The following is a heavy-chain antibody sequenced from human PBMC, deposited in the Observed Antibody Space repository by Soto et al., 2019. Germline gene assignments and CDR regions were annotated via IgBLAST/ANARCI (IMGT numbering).Heavy chain of an antibody. J-gene: IGHJ6*02. Sequence: QVHLVQSGAEVKQPGASVKVSCKASGYTFSVYHMHWVRQAPGQGLGWMGWVHPNSGGTNYAQSFEGRVTMTRDTSINTAYMELSRLTSDHTAVYYCATELQRGMDVWGQGTTVTVSS. CDR3: ATELQRGMDV. V-gene: IGHV1-2*02. CDR2: VHPNSGGT. D-gene: IGHD4-4*01. CDR1: GYTFSVYH.